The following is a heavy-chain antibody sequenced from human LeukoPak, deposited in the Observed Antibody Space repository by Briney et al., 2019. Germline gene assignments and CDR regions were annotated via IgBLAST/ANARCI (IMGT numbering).Heavy chain of an antibody. CDR1: GGSFSGYY. D-gene: IGHD5-24*01. V-gene: IGHV4-34*01. Sequence: SEILSLTCAVYGGSFSGYYWSWIRQPPGKGLEWIGEINHSGSTNYNPFLKSRVTISVDTSKNQFSLKLSSVTAADTAVYYCARARDGLNDYWGQGTLVTVSS. CDR2: INHSGST. J-gene: IGHJ4*02. CDR3: ARARDGLNDY.